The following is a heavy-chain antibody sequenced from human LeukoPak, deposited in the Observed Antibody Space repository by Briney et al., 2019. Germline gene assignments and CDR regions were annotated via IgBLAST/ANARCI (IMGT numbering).Heavy chain of an antibody. V-gene: IGHV1-2*02. J-gene: IGHJ4*02. D-gene: IGHD3-16*02. CDR1: GYTFAGYY. Sequence: ASVKVSCKASGYTFAGYYIHWVRQPPGQGLEWMGWINPDSGGTIYAAKLQGRVTLTRDTSISTAYMEMRSLRTDDTAVYYCARADYDYVWGSYRSTYYLDYWGQGTLVTASS. CDR3: ARADYDYVWGSYRSTYYLDY. CDR2: INPDSGGT.